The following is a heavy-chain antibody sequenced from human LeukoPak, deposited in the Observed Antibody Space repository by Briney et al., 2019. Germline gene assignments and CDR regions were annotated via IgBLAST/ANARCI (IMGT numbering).Heavy chain of an antibody. CDR2: INHSGST. CDR1: GGSFSGYY. V-gene: IGHV4-34*01. Sequence: SETLSLTCAVYGGSFSGYYWSWIRQPPGKGLEWIGEINHSGSTNYNPSLKGRVTILVDTSKNQFSLKLSSVTAADTAVYYCAREPYYGSGSRWFDPWGQGTLVTVSS. CDR3: AREPYYGSGSRWFDP. J-gene: IGHJ5*02. D-gene: IGHD3-10*01.